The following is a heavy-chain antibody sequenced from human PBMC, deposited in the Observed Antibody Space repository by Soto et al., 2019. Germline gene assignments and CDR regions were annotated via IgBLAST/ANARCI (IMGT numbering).Heavy chain of an antibody. CDR1: GFTFSSYA. V-gene: IGHV3-30-3*01. J-gene: IGHJ4*02. CDR2: ISYDGSNK. CDR3: ARVARPTKQLQSDY. D-gene: IGHD6-6*01. Sequence: QVQLVESGGGVVQPGRSLRLSCAASGFTFSSYAMHWVRQAPGKGLEWVAVISYDGSNKYYADSVKGRFTISGDNCKNTLYLQMNSLRAEDTAVYYCARVARPTKQLQSDYWGQGTLVTVS.